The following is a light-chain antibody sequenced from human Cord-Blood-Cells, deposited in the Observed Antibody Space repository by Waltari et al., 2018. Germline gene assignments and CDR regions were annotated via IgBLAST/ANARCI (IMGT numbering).Light chain of an antibody. J-gene: IGKJ1*01. Sequence: DIQMIQSPSSLSASVGDRVTITCRASQSISSYLNWYQQKQGKAPKLLIYAASSLQSGVPSRFSGSGSGTDFTLTISSLQPEDFATYYCQQSYSTRWTFGQGTKVEIK. CDR2: AAS. CDR3: QQSYSTRWT. V-gene: IGKV1-39*01. CDR1: QSISSY.